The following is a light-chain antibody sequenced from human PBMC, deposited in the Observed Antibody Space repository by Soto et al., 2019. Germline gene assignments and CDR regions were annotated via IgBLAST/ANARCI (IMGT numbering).Light chain of an antibody. J-gene: IGKJ4*01. Sequence: DLQLTQSPSFLSASVGDRVTITCRASQGINSYLAWYQQKPGKAPKLLIYAASTLQAGVTSRFSGDGSGTEFTLTIRSLQPEDFATYFCQQLHTYPLTFGGGTKVETK. CDR2: AAS. V-gene: IGKV1-9*01. CDR3: QQLHTYPLT. CDR1: QGINSY.